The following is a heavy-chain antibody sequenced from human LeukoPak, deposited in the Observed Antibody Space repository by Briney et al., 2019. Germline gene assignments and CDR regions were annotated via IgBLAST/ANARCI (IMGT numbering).Heavy chain of an antibody. D-gene: IGHD2/OR15-2a*01. V-gene: IGHV4-61*02. CDR3: ASLNNYYMDV. J-gene: IGHJ6*03. CDR2: IYTSGST. CDR1: GGSISSGSYY. Sequence: PSETLSLTCTVSGGSISSGSYYWSWIRQPAGKGLEWIGRIYTSGSTNYNPSLKSLVTISVDTSKNQFSLKLSSVTAADTAVYYCASLNNYYMDVWGKGTTVTVSS.